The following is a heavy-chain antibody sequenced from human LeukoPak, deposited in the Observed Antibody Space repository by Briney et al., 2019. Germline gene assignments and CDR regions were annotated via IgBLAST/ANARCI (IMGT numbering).Heavy chain of an antibody. CDR2: ISPNSGDT. CDR3: AAMGITISQLGMDV. J-gene: IGHJ6*02. D-gene: IGHD3-9*01. Sequence: ASVKVSCKASGYTFTGYYIHWVRQAPGQGLEWMGWISPNSGDTNYAQKFQAWVTMTRDTSISTAYMELSSLRSEDTAVYYCAAMGITISQLGMDVWGQGTTVTVSS. V-gene: IGHV1-2*04. CDR1: GYTFTGYY.